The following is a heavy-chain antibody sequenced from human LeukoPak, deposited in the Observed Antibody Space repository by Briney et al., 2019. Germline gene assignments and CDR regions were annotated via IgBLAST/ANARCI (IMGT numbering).Heavy chain of an antibody. D-gene: IGHD6-13*01. CDR3: ARGGVLREQPKFDY. Sequence: NSGGSLRLSCAASGFTFSSYSMNWVRQAPGRGLEWVSSISSSSSYIYYADSVKGRFTISRDNAKNSLYLQMNSLRVEDTAVYYCARGGVLREQPKFDYWGQGTLVTVSS. J-gene: IGHJ4*02. V-gene: IGHV3-21*01. CDR1: GFTFSSYS. CDR2: ISSSSSYI.